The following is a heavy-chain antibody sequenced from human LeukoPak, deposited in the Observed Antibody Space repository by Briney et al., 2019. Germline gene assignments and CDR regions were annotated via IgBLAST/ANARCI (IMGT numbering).Heavy chain of an antibody. J-gene: IGHJ1*01. CDR1: GGSVGSNY. CDR2: ISYSGDT. D-gene: IGHD6-19*01. Sequence: SETLSLTCSVSGGSVGSNYWSWVRQPPGKGLEWIGYISYSGDTKYNPSLKSRLSMSVDTSNNQCSLMLTSVTAADTAVYYCARGSGWYPHWGQGTLVTVSS. CDR3: ARGSGWYPH. V-gene: IGHV4-59*02.